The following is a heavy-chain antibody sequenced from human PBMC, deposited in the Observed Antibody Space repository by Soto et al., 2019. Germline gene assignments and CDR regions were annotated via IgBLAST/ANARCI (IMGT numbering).Heavy chain of an antibody. CDR1: GFTFSSYA. Sequence: GGSLRLSCAASGFTFSSYAMSWVRQAPGKGLEWVSAISGSGGSTYYADSVKGRFTISRDNSKNTLYLQMNSLRAEDTAVYYCAKGGYYDSSGYFTPNYFDYWGQGTLVTVSS. D-gene: IGHD3-22*01. J-gene: IGHJ4*02. V-gene: IGHV3-23*01. CDR3: AKGGYYDSSGYFTPNYFDY. CDR2: ISGSGGST.